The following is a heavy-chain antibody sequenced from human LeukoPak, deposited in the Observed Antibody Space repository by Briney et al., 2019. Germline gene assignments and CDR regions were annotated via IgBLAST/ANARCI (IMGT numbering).Heavy chain of an antibody. V-gene: IGHV1-46*01. CDR1: VYTFTSYY. CDR2: INPSGGST. J-gene: IGHJ4*02. Sequence: ASVKVPCKASVYTFTSYYMHWVRQAPGQGLEWMGIINPSGGSTSYAQKFQGRVTMTRDTSTSTVYMELSSLRSGDTAVYYCAGGYAGWDYWGQGTLVTVSS. D-gene: IGHD5-12*01. CDR3: AGGYAGWDY.